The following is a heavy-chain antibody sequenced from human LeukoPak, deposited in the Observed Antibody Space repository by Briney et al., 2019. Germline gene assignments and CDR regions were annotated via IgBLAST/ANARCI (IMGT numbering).Heavy chain of an antibody. Sequence: SETLSLTCTVSGGSISTTNYYWGWIRQPPGRDLEWIGGIYSSGNTYYNPSLESRVTISVDTSKNQLSLKLTSATAADTSVYYCARHSGLRSPFDPWGQGTLVTVSS. CDR1: GGSISTTNYY. CDR2: IYSSGNT. V-gene: IGHV4-39*01. J-gene: IGHJ5*02. D-gene: IGHD3-3*01. CDR3: ARHSGLRSPFDP.